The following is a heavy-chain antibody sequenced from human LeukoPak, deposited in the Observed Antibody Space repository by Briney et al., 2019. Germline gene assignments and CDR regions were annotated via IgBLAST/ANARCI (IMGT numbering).Heavy chain of an antibody. CDR2: ISYDGSNK. J-gene: IGHJ6*02. V-gene: IGHV3-30*03. Sequence: PGGSLRLSCAASGFTFSNYGMHWVRQAPGKGLEWVAVISYDGSNKYYPDSVKGRFTISRDNAKNSLYLQMNSLRAEDTAVYYCARARRVGYSSSKNYYFGMDVWGQGTTVTVS. D-gene: IGHD6-13*01. CDR1: GFTFSNYG. CDR3: ARARRVGYSSSKNYYFGMDV.